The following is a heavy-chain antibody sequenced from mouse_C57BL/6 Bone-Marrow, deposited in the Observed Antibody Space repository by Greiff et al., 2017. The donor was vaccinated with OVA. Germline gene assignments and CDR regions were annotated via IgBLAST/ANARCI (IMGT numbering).Heavy chain of an antibody. Sequence: VQRVESGAELAKPGASVKLSCKASGYTFTSYWMHWVKQRPGQGLEWIGYINPSSGYTKYNQKFKDKATLTADKSSSTAYMQLSSLTYEDSAVYYCARIYKRWYFDVWGTGTTVTVAS. D-gene: IGHD1-3*01. V-gene: IGHV1-7*01. CDR1: GYTFTSYW. J-gene: IGHJ1*03. CDR3: ARIYKRWYFDV. CDR2: INPSSGYT.